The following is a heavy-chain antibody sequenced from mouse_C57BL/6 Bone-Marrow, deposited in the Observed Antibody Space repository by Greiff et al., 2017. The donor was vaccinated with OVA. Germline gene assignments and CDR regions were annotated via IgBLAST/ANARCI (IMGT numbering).Heavy chain of an antibody. V-gene: IGHV3-6*01. CDR2: ISYDGSN. Sequence: EVQLQQSGPGLVKPSQSLSLTCSVTGYSITSGYYWNWIRQFPGNKLEWMGYISYDGSNNYNPSLKNRISITRDTSKNQFFLKLNSVTTEDTATYYCAREGDYWGQGTTRTVSS. CDR1: GYSITSGYY. CDR3: AREGDY. J-gene: IGHJ2*01.